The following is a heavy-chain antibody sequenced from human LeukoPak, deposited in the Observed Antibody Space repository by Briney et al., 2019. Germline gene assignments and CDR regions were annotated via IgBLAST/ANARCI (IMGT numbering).Heavy chain of an antibody. D-gene: IGHD3-22*01. V-gene: IGHV3-23*01. Sequence: GGSLRLSCAASGFTFSSYAMSWVRQAPGKGLEWVTGISGSGSSTYYADSAKGRFTISRDNPKNTLCLQMNSLRAEDTAVYYCAKDYYYDSSGYYSYFDYWGQGTLVTVSS. CDR3: AKDYYYDSSGYYSYFDY. J-gene: IGHJ4*02. CDR2: ISGSGSST. CDR1: GFTFSSYA.